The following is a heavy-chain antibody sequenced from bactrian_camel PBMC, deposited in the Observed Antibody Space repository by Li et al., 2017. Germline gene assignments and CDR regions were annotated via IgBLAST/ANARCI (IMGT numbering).Heavy chain of an antibody. J-gene: IGHJ4*01. CDR2: ISASSGRT. Sequence: QVQLVESGGGSVQAGGSLRLSCAASGYSGAMAWFRQAPGKEREGVALISASSGRTLYADSVAGRFTISLDNAGNTVYLQMNNLEPEDSAMYYCAAAPGYRSNPLKFLPTDYWGQGTQVTVS. CDR3: AAAPGYRSNPLKFLPTDY. D-gene: IGHD2*01. CDR1: GYSGA. V-gene: IGHV3S63*01.